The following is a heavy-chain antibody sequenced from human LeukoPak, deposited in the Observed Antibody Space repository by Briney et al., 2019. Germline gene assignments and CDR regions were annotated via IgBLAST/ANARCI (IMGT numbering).Heavy chain of an antibody. D-gene: IGHD3-22*01. CDR1: GYTFTSYG. J-gene: IGHJ3*02. CDR3: AREDYYDSSGYYKDDAFDI. CDR2: ISAYNGNT. V-gene: IGHV1-18*01. Sequence: GASVKVSCKASGYTFTSYGISWVRQAPGQGLEWMGWISAYNGNTNYAQKLQGRVTMTTDTSTSTAYMELRSLRSDDTAVYYCAREDYYDSSGYYKDDAFDIWGQGTIVTVSS.